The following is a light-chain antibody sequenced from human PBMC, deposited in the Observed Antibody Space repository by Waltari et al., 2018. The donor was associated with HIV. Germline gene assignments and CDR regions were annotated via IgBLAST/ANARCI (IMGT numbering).Light chain of an antibody. Sequence: QSALTQSASVSGSHGQSVTISCSATSSDIGDFDSVSWYQQHPCNAPKLILYDVFSRPSGVSNRFSGSKSGTTASLTISGLLAEDEAEYYCSSYTRTRILVFGPGTQVTVL. V-gene: IGLV2-14*03. CDR3: SSYTRTRILV. CDR1: SSDIGDFDS. CDR2: DVF. J-gene: IGLJ1*01.